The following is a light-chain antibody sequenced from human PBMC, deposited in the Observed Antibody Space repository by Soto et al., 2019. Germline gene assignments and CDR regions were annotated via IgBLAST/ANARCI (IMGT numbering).Light chain of an antibody. V-gene: IGKV1-33*01. CDR2: DAS. Sequence: DIQMTQSPSSLSASVGDRVTITCQASQDIRNYLNWYQQKPGKAPNLLIYDASNLRAGVPSRFSGSESGTEFTFTISSRQPEDIATYYCQHYDHLPPLSFGGGTKVEIK. CDR1: QDIRNY. J-gene: IGKJ4*01. CDR3: QHYDHLPPLS.